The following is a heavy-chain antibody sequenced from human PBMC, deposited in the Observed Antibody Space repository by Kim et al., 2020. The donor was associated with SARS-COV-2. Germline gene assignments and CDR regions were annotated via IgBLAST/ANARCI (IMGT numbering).Heavy chain of an antibody. Sequence: SVESRVTMSFDTSRNQFSLRLSSVTAADTAIYYCARDLPNGGNSEGFDYWGQGILVTVSS. CDR3: ARDLPNGGNSEGFDY. V-gene: IGHV4-30-2*04. D-gene: IGHD2-21*01. J-gene: IGHJ4*02.